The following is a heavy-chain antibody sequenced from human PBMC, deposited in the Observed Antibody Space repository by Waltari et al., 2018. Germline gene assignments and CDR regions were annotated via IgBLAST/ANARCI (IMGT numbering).Heavy chain of an antibody. CDR1: GFPFDDYA. V-gene: IGHV3-9*01. CDR2: ISWNSGSI. Sequence: EVQLVESGGGLVQPARSLRLSCSASGFPFDDYAMPWVRPAPGMGLEWLSGISWNSGSIGYADSVKGRFTISRDNAKKSLYLQMNSLRAEDTALYYCAKDGEWELQYYFDYWGQGTLVTVSS. J-gene: IGHJ4*02. D-gene: IGHD1-26*01. CDR3: AKDGEWELQYYFDY.